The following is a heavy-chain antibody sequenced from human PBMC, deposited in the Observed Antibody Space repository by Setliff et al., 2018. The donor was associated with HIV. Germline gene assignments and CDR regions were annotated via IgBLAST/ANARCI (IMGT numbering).Heavy chain of an antibody. CDR1: GGSISSSSYY. V-gene: IGHV4-39*01. CDR2: IYYSGST. J-gene: IGHJ6*03. Sequence: SETLSLTCTVSGGSISSSSYYWGWIRQPPGKGLEWIGSIYYSGSTYYNPSLKSRVTISVDTSKNQFSLKLSSVTAADTAVHYCARHNTGYSYGYDYYYYYMDVWGKGTTVTVSS. CDR3: ARHNTGYSYGYDYYYYYMDV. D-gene: IGHD5-18*01.